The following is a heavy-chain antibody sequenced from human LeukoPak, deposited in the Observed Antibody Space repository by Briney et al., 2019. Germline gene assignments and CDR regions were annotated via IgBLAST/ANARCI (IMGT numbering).Heavy chain of an antibody. J-gene: IGHJ4*02. Sequence: GGSLRLSCAASGFAFSNYGMHWVRQAPGKGLEWVALIWFDGRNKFHADSVKGRFTISRDNSKDTLFLQMNSLRAEDTAVYYCAREWGPIAVSGGPGYWGQGALVTVSS. V-gene: IGHV3-33*01. CDR1: GFAFSNYG. CDR3: AREWGPIAVSGGPGY. D-gene: IGHD6-19*01. CDR2: IWFDGRNK.